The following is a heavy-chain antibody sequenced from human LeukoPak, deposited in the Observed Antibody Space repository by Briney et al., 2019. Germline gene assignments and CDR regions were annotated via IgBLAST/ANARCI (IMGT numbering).Heavy chain of an antibody. V-gene: IGHV3-53*01. J-gene: IGHJ4*02. CDR1: GFILSRCY. Sequence: GGSLRLSCVASGFILSRCYMSWVRQTPGKGLEWVALSYSGGSTYYSDSVKGRFTISRDNSKKMLFLQMNSLRADDTGVYYCARGPDVDGYIHAPFDSWGQGTLVTVSS. CDR2: SYSGGST. CDR3: ARGPDVDGYIHAPFDS. D-gene: IGHD5-24*01.